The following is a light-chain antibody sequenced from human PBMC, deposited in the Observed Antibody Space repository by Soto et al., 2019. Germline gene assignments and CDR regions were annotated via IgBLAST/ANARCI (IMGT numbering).Light chain of an antibody. CDR3: HQRQSWPRT. Sequence: EIVLTQSPATLSLSPGERATLSCRASQSVSSYLAWYQQKPGQAPRLLIYDASTRATAIPARFSGSGSGTDFTLTISDVQPEDFALYYCHQRQSWPRTFGQGTKVDIK. J-gene: IGKJ1*01. V-gene: IGKV3-11*01. CDR2: DAS. CDR1: QSVSSY.